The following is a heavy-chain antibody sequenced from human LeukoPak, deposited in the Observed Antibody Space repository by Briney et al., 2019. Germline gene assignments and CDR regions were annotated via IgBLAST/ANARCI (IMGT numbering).Heavy chain of an antibody. V-gene: IGHV3-7*01. CDR1: GFTFTNYW. Sequence: GGSLRLSCAASGFTFTNYWMSWVRQAPGKGLEWVANIKQDGSEKYYVDSVKGRFTISRDNAKNSLYLQMNSLRAEDTAVYYCARDLGSGSYPNPFDYWGQGTLVTVSS. J-gene: IGHJ4*02. D-gene: IGHD1-26*01. CDR3: ARDLGSGSYPNPFDY. CDR2: IKQDGSEK.